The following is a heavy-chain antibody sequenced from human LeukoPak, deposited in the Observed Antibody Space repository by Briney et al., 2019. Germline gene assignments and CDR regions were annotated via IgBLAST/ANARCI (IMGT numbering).Heavy chain of an antibody. V-gene: IGHV3-23*01. D-gene: IGHD5-24*01. Sequence: PGXXLRLSCAASGFTFSTYAMSWVRQAPGKGLEWVSVISGSGSSTYYADSVKGRFTISRDNSKNTLYLQMNSLRAEDTAVYYSAKEMATIRAFDFWGQGTMVTVSS. CDR1: GFTFSTYA. CDR2: ISGSGSST. J-gene: IGHJ3*01. CDR3: AKEMATIRAFDF.